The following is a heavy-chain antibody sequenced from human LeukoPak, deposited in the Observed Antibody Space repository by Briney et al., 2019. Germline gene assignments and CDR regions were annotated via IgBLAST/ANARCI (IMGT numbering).Heavy chain of an antibody. CDR2: IYYSGST. CDR1: GGSISSYY. D-gene: IGHD2-2*01. CDR3: ARVRQSCSSTSCYFWYFDL. Sequence: PSETLSLTCTVSGGSISSYYWSWIRQPPGKGLEWIGYIYYSGSTNYNPSLKSRVTISVDTSKNQFSLKLSSVTAADTAVYYCARVRQSCSSTSCYFWYFDLWGRGTLVTVSS. J-gene: IGHJ2*01. V-gene: IGHV4-59*01.